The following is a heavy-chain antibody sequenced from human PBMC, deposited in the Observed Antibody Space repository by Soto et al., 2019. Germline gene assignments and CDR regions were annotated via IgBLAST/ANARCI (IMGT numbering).Heavy chain of an antibody. CDR3: ARDTYVAAAGIPYYYYYGMDV. D-gene: IGHD6-13*01. Sequence: SETLSLTCTVSGGSISSYYWSWIRQPPGKGLEWIVYIYYSGSTNYNPSLKSRVTISVDTSKNQFSLKLSSVTAADTAVYYCARDTYVAAAGIPYYYYYGMDVWGQGTTVTVSS. V-gene: IGHV4-59*01. CDR1: GGSISSYY. CDR2: IYYSGST. J-gene: IGHJ6*02.